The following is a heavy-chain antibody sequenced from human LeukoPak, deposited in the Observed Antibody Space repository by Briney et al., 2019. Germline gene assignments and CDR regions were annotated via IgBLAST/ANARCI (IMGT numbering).Heavy chain of an antibody. D-gene: IGHD5-12*01. Sequence: GGSLRLSCAASGFTFSTYGMHWVRQAPGKGLEWVAVIWYDGNNKYYADSVKGRFTISRDNSKNTLYLQINSLRAEDTAVYYCARDSPGYGGYSYWGQGTLVTVSS. J-gene: IGHJ4*02. CDR3: ARDSPGYGGYSY. CDR2: IWYDGNNK. CDR1: GFTFSTYG. V-gene: IGHV3-33*01.